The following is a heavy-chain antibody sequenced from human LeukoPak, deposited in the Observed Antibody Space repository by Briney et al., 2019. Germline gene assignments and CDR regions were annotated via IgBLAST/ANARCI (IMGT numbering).Heavy chain of an antibody. CDR1: GFTFSSYW. Sequence: GGSLRLSCAASGFTFSSYWMTWVRQAPGQELEWVANIKQDGSKKSYVDSAKGRFTISRDNAKNSLYLQMNSLRAEDTAIYYCTRVGYIDEGIDYWGQGTLVTVSS. J-gene: IGHJ4*02. D-gene: IGHD5-24*01. CDR2: IKQDGSKK. CDR3: TRVGYIDEGIDY. V-gene: IGHV3-7*04.